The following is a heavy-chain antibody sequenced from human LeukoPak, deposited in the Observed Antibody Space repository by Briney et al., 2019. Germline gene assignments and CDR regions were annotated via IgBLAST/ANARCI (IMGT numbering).Heavy chain of an antibody. CDR3: ARVSPNYYDSSGYYCDY. CDR2: ISAYNGNT. V-gene: IGHV1-18*01. J-gene: IGHJ4*02. D-gene: IGHD3-22*01. Sequence: ASVKVSCKASGYTFTSYGISWVRQAPGQGLEWMGWISAYNGNTNYAQKLQGRVTMTTDTSTSTAYMELRSLRSDDTAVYYCARVSPNYYDSSGYYCDYWGPGTLVTVSS. CDR1: GYTFTSYG.